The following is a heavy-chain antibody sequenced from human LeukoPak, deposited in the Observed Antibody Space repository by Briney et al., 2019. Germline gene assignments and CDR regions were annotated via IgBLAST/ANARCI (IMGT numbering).Heavy chain of an antibody. J-gene: IGHJ4*02. CDR3: ARGGVNSSGIDY. D-gene: IGHD6-19*01. CDR1: GGXFSGYY. CDR2: INHSGST. Sequence: SETLSLTCAVYGGXFSGYYWSWIRQPPGKGLEWIGEINHSGSTNYNPSLKSRVTISADTSKNQFSLKLSSVTAADTAVYYCARGGVNSSGIDYWGQGTLVTVSS. V-gene: IGHV4-34*01.